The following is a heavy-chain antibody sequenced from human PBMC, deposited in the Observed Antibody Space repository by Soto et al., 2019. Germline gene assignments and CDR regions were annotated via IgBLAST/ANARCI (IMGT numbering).Heavy chain of an antibody. D-gene: IGHD2-8*01. CDR1: GGSISSGGYY. J-gene: IGHJ5*02. V-gene: IGHV4-31*03. CDR2: IHYSGST. Sequence: SETLSLTCTVSGGSISSGGYYWSWIRQHPGKGLEWIGYIHYSGSTYYHPSLKSRVTISVDTSKNQFSLKLSSVTAADTAVYYCARALASEYARYSWFDTWGQGTLVTVS. CDR3: ARALASEYARYSWFDT.